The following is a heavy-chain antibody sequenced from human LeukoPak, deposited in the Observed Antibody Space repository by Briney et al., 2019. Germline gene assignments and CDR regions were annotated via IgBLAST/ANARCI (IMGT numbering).Heavy chain of an antibody. CDR1: GGSISSYY. CDR2: IYTSGST. D-gene: IGHD3-22*01. V-gene: IGHV4-4*07. CDR3: ARVMGYYDSSGYFDDAFDI. Sequence: PSETLSLTCTVSGGSISSYYWSWIRQPAGKGLEWIGRIYTSGSTNYNPSLKSRVTMSVDTSKNQFSLRLSSVTAADTAVYYCARVMGYYDSSGYFDDAFDIWGQGTMVTVSS. J-gene: IGHJ3*02.